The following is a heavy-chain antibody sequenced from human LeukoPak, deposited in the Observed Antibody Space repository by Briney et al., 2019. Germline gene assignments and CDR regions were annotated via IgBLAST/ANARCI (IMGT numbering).Heavy chain of an antibody. CDR1: GGSISSYY. CDR3: ARGKRYYGSGGGY. CDR2: IYYSGST. D-gene: IGHD3-10*01. Sequence: SETLSLTCTVSGGSISSYYWSWIRQPPGKGLEWIGYIYYSGSTNYNPSLKSRVTISVDTSKNQFSLKLSSVTAADTAVYYCARGKRYYGSGGGYWGQGTLVTVSS. V-gene: IGHV4-59*01. J-gene: IGHJ4*02.